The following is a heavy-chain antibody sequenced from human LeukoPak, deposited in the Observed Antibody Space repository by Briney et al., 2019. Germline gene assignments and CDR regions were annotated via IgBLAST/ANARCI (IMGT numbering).Heavy chain of an antibody. CDR1: GGSFSGYY. D-gene: IGHD3-22*01. J-gene: IGHJ4*02. Sequence: SETLSLTCAVYGGSFSGYYWSWIRQPPGKGLEWIGEINHSGSTNYNPSLKSRVTISVDTSKNQFSLKLSSVTAADTAVYYCARGRSRYYYDSSAPTNNLFDYWGQGTLVTVSS. V-gene: IGHV4-34*01. CDR2: INHSGST. CDR3: ARGRSRYYYDSSAPTNNLFDY.